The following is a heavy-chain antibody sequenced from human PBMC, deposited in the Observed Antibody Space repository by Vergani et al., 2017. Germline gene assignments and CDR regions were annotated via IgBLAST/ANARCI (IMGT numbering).Heavy chain of an antibody. CDR3: AKDGGATVTPYRHFYYYYGMDV. J-gene: IGHJ6*02. CDR2: IRYDGSNK. V-gene: IGHV3-30*02. Sequence: QVQLVESGGGVVQPGGSLRLSCAASGFTFSSYGMHWVRQAPGKGLEWVAFIRYDGSNKYYADSVKGRFTISRDNSKNTVYLQMNSLRAEDTAVYYCAKDGGATVTPYRHFYYYYGMDVWGQGTTVTVSS. D-gene: IGHD4-17*01. CDR1: GFTFSSYG.